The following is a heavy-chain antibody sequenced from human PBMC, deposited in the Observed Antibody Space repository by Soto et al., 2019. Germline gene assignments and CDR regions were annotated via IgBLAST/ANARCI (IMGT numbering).Heavy chain of an antibody. CDR1: GFTVSSNY. V-gene: IGHV3-66*01. CDR3: ASIRHSSIPAFDI. D-gene: IGHD6-13*01. CDR2: IYSGGST. J-gene: IGHJ3*02. Sequence: GGSLRLSCAASGFTVSSNYMSWVRQAPGKGLEWVSVIYSGGSTYYADSVKGRFTISRDNSKNTLYLQMNSLRAEDTAVYYCASIRHSSIPAFDIWGQGTMVTVSS.